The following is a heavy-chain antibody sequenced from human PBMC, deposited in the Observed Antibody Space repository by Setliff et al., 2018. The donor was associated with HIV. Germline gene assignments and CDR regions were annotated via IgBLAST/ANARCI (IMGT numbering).Heavy chain of an antibody. J-gene: IGHJ6*03. CDR1: GDSISTDY. D-gene: IGHD3-10*01. V-gene: IGHV4-4*09. CDR3: ARGVYYGSGSYYTHGNSYYYMDV. CDR2: IYNSAST. Sequence: ETLSLTCTVSGDSISTDYWTWVRQPPGKGLEWIGYIYNSASTSYNPSLKSRVTISVDTSKNQFSLNVSPVTAADTAVYYCARGVYYGSGSYYTHGNSYYYMDVWGKGTTVTVSS.